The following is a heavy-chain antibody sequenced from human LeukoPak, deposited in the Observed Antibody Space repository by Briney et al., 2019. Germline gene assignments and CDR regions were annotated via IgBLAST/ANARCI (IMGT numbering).Heavy chain of an antibody. V-gene: IGHV3-23*01. CDR3: ARDETIFGVVISRPRRGFDY. D-gene: IGHD3-3*01. Sequence: GGSLRLSCAASGFTFSSYAMSWVRQAPGKGLEWVSAISGSGGSTYYADSVKGRFTISRDNSKNTLYLQMNSLRAEDTAVYYCARDETIFGVVISRPRRGFDYWGQGTLVTVSS. CDR1: GFTFSSYA. J-gene: IGHJ4*02. CDR2: ISGSGGST.